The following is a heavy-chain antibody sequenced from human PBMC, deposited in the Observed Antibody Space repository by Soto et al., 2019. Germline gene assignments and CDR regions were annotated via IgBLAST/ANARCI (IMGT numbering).Heavy chain of an antibody. Sequence: GGSLRLSCAASGFTFSSYGMHWVRQAPGKGLEWVAVISYDGSNKYYADSVKGRFTISRDNSKNTLYLQMNSLRAEDTAVYYCAKVGTGTTFDYWGQGTLVTVSS. CDR3: AKVGTGTTFDY. V-gene: IGHV3-30*18. D-gene: IGHD1-7*01. J-gene: IGHJ4*02. CDR2: ISYDGSNK. CDR1: GFTFSSYG.